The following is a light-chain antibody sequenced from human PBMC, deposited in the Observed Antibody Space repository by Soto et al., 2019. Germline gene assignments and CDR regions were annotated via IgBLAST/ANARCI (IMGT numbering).Light chain of an antibody. J-gene: IGKJ4*01. CDR2: DAS. Sequence: DIQMTQSPSSLSASVGDRITITCQASQDISNSLNWYQQKSGKPPRLLIYDASKLETVIPSRVNGSGSGTHFPFTITSLQPEDFATYNGQKYDDLPLTFGEGT. CDR3: QKYDDLPLT. CDR1: QDISNS. V-gene: IGKV1-33*01.